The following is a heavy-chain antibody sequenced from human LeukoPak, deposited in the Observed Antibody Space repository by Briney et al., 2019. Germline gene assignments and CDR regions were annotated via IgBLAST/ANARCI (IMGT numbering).Heavy chain of an antibody. Sequence: PSETLSLTCTVSGGSICSGTYYWTWIRQHPGKGLEWIGYIYYSGSTYYNPSLKHRVIISMDTSKNQFSLKLTSVTAADTAIYYCAKSHSGYYFVNWGQGTLVTVSS. V-gene: IGHV4-31*03. D-gene: IGHD5-12*01. CDR3: AKSHSGYYFVN. CDR2: IYYSGST. J-gene: IGHJ4*02. CDR1: GGSICSGTYY.